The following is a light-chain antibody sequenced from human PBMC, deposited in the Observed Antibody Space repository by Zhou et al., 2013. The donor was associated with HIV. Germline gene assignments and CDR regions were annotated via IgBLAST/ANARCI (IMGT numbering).Light chain of an antibody. CDR2: GAS. Sequence: EIVMTQSPATLSVSPGERATLSCRASQSVSGNLAWYQQKPGQAPRLLIYGASTRATGIPARFSGSGSGTEFTLTISRLEPEDFAVYYCQQSRTFGPGTKVDIK. V-gene: IGKV3-15*01. CDR3: QQSRT. J-gene: IGKJ3*01. CDR1: QSVSGN.